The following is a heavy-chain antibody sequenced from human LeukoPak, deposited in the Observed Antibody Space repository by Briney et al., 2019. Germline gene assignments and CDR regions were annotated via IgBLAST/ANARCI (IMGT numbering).Heavy chain of an antibody. CDR3: ARLLVSYLDY. CDR2: IYYSGST. D-gene: IGHD3-10*01. J-gene: IGHJ4*02. CDR1: AGSISSSNYY. V-gene: IGHV4-39*01. Sequence: SETLSLTCTVPAGSISSSNYYWGWIRQAPGKGLEWIGTIYYSGSTYYNPSLKSRVTISVDTSKNQFSLKLSSVTAADTAVYYCARLLVSYLDYWGQGTLVTVSS.